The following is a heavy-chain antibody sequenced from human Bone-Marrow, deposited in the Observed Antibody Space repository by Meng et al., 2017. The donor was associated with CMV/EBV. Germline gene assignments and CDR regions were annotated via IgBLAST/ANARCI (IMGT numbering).Heavy chain of an antibody. CDR2: IRYDGSNK. CDR1: GFTFSSYG. CDR3: ARGGVRDDFWSGYYSLRGGMDV. V-gene: IGHV3-30*02. Sequence: GESLKISCAASGFTFSSYGMHWVRQAPGKGLEWVAFIRYDGSNKYYADSVKGRFTISRDNSKNTLYLQMNSLRAEDTAVYYCARGGVRDDFWSGYYSLRGGMDVWGRGTTVTVSS. D-gene: IGHD3-3*01. J-gene: IGHJ6*01.